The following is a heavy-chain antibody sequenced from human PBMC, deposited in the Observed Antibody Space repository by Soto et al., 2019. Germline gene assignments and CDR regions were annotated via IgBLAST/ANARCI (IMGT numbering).Heavy chain of an antibody. CDR1: GFTFSSHA. CDR2: IHGTRSII. Sequence: EVQLVESGGGLVQPGGSLKLSCAVSGFTFSSHAMNWVRQAPGKGLEWVAYIHGTRSIIYYADSVKGRFTISRDNAKNSLYLQMDSLRDEDTALYYCARDARNADYDYWGQGTLATVSS. V-gene: IGHV3-48*02. J-gene: IGHJ4*02. CDR3: ARDARNADYDY. D-gene: IGHD3-16*01.